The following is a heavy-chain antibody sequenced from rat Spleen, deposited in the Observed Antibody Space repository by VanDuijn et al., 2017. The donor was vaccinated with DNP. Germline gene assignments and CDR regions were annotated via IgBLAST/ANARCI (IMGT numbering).Heavy chain of an antibody. CDR3: ARDYSSYGFAY. CDR2: INTGSGGP. D-gene: IGHD1-2*01. V-gene: IGHV1-43*01. J-gene: IGHJ2*01. Sequence: QIQLQQSGGELAKPGSSVKISCKASGYTFTSYYISWIKQTTGQGLEFIGYINTGSGGPNYNEKFKGKATLTVDKSSTTAFMQLSSLTPDDSAVYYCARDYSSYGFAYWGQGVMVTVSS. CDR1: GYTFTSYY.